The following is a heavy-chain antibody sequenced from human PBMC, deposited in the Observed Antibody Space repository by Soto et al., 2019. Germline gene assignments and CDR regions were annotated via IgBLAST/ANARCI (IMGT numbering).Heavy chain of an antibody. CDR3: VAQPSYGDPMDY. V-gene: IGHV4-31*03. J-gene: IGHJ4*02. CDR1: GRSITTDGYY. CDR2: VFYSGST. D-gene: IGHD4-17*01. Sequence: LSLTCSVSGRSITTDGYYWSWIRQHPGKGLEWIGFVFYSGSTYYNPSLKSRVDISLDRSKNQFSLELRSLTAADAGLYYCVAQPSYGDPMDYWGQGTLVTVSS.